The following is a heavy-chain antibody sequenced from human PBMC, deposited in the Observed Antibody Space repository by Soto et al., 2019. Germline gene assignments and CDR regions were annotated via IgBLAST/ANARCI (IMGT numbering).Heavy chain of an antibody. CDR1: GGSVSNKTYY. D-gene: IGHD4-17*01. CDR2: VYYSGTT. J-gene: IGHJ4*02. V-gene: IGHV4-61*01. CDR3: ARTTAVPNTLRSRYFFDY. Sequence: SETLSLTCSVSGGSVSNKTYYWSWIRQPPGKRLEWIGYVYYSGTTNYNPSLKSRVTISVDLSKNQFSLRLSSVTTAGTALYYCARTTAVPNTLRSRYFFDYWGQGTLVTVSS.